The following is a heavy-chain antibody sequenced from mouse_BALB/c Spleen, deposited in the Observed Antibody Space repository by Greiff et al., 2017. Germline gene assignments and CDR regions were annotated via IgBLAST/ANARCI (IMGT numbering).Heavy chain of an antibody. CDR3: ARVYYGSSPLYAMDY. Sequence: DVMLVESGGGLVKPGGSLKLSCAASGFTFSSYAMSWVRQTPEKRLEWVASISSGGSTYYPDSVKGRFTISRDNARNILYLQMSSLRSEDTAMYYCARVYYGSSPLYAMDYWGQGTSVTVSS. CDR2: ISSGGST. V-gene: IGHV5-6-5*01. D-gene: IGHD1-1*01. CDR1: GFTFSSYA. J-gene: IGHJ4*01.